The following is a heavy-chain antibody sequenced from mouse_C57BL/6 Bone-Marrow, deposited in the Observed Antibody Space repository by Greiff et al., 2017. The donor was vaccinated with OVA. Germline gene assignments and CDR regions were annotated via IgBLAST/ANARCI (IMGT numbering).Heavy chain of an antibody. D-gene: IGHD4-1*01. CDR3: ARWELGRWYFDV. J-gene: IGHJ1*03. CDR2: IYPGGGYT. Sequence: VMLVESGAELVRPGTSVKMSCKASGYTFTNYWIGWAKQRPGHGLEWIGDIYPGGGYTNYNEKFKGKATLTADKSSSTAYMQFSSLTSEDSAIYYCARWELGRWYFDVWGTGTTVTVSS. CDR1: GYTFTNYW. V-gene: IGHV1-63*01.